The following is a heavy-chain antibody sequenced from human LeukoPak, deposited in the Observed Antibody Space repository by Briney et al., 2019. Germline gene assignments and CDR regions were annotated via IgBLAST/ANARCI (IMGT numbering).Heavy chain of an antibody. CDR1: GFTFSSYA. CDR3: ARDPNGDYLGAFDF. V-gene: IGHV3-23*01. CDR2: IRGSGDIT. J-gene: IGHJ3*01. Sequence: GGSLRLSCAASGFTFSSYAMIWVRQAPGKGLEWVSAIRGSGDITLYADSVKGRFTISRDNSQNTLYLQMNRLRGEDTAVYYCARDPNGDYLGAFDFRGQGTMASVSS. D-gene: IGHD4-17*01.